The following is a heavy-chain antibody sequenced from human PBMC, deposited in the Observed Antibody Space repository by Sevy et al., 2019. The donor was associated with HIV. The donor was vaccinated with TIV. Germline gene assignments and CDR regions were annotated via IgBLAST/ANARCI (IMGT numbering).Heavy chain of an antibody. J-gene: IGHJ4*02. Sequence: GGSLRLSCAASGFTFSSYSMNWVRQAPGKGLEWVSYISSSSSTIYYADSVKGRFTISSDNAKKSLYLQMNSLGDEDTAVYYCARVHPDEHYFDYWGQGTLVTVSS. CDR2: ISSSSSTI. CDR1: GFTFSSYS. CDR3: ARVHPDEHYFDY. V-gene: IGHV3-48*02.